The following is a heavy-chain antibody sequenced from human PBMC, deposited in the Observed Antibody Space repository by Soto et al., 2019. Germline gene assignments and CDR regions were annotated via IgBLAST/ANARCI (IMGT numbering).Heavy chain of an antibody. Sequence: ASVKVSCKASGYTFTSYDINCVRQATGQGLEWMGWMNPNSGNTGYAQKFQGRVTMTRNTSISTAYMELSSLRSEDTAVYYCARLKVVAATRAFDIWGQGTMVTVS. CDR3: ARLKVVAATRAFDI. D-gene: IGHD2-15*01. CDR1: GYTFTSYD. V-gene: IGHV1-8*01. J-gene: IGHJ3*02. CDR2: MNPNSGNT.